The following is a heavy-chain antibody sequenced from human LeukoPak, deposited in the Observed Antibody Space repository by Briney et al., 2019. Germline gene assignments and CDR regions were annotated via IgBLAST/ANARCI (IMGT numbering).Heavy chain of an antibody. CDR3: ARDRDVDTAMD. D-gene: IGHD5-18*01. J-gene: IGHJ4*02. CDR2: ISGSGGST. V-gene: IGHV3-23*01. CDR1: GFTFSSYA. Sequence: HPGGSLRLSCAASGFTFSSYAMSWVRQAPGKGLEWVSAISGSGGSTYYADSVKGRFTISRDNSKNTLYLQMNSLRAEDTAVYYCARDRDVDTAMDWGQGTLVTVSS.